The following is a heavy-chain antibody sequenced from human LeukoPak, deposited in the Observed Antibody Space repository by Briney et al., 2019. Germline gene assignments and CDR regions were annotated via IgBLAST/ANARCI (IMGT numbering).Heavy chain of an antibody. CDR1: GGSISSSTYY. D-gene: IGHD1-26*01. CDR2: IYYSGST. V-gene: IGHV4-39*01. J-gene: IGHJ4*02. CDR3: ARNASDSGTSYFDY. Sequence: PSETLPLTCTVSGGSISSSTYYWGWIRQPPGKGLEWIGSIYYSGSTSYNPSLKSRVTISVDTSKNQFSLKLDSVTAADTAVYYCARNASDSGTSYFDYWGQGTLVTVSS.